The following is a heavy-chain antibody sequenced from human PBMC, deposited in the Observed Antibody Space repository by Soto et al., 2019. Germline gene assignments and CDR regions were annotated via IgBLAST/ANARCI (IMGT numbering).Heavy chain of an antibody. CDR1: GFSLSTTEEG. Sequence: QITLKASGPTLVKPTQPLPLTCTFSGFSLSTTEEGVGWIRQPPGKAPEWLALIYWDDDKRYRPSLNTRLTITTDTSKNQVVLTVTNVDPADTATYYCAHGSCFGADCYPNPYFDFWGQGILVTGSS. CDR3: AHGSCFGADCYPNPYFDF. CDR2: IYWDDDK. J-gene: IGHJ4*02. V-gene: IGHV2-5*02. D-gene: IGHD2-21*02.